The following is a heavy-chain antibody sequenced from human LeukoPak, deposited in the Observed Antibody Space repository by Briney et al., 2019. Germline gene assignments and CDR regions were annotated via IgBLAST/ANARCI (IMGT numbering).Heavy chain of an antibody. CDR2: ISGSGSRT. CDR3: AKVGLGGAYYDY. V-gene: IGHV3-23*01. J-gene: IGHJ4*02. D-gene: IGHD1-26*01. Sequence: GGSLRLSCATSGFTFSSYAMSWVRQAPGKGLEWVSVISGSGSRTDYADSVKGRFTISRDNSKNTLYLQMNSLRAEDTAVYYCAKVGLGGAYYDYWGQGTLVTVSS. CDR1: GFTFSSYA.